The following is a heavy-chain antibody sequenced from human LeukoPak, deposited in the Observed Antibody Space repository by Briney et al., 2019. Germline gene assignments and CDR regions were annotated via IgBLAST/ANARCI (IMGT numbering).Heavy chain of an antibody. CDR1: GFIFSSYS. D-gene: IGHD3-22*01. V-gene: IGHV3-48*01. CDR2: ISSSSSTI. J-gene: IGHJ3*02. CDR3: ARGWYYDSSGDAFDI. Sequence: GGSLRLSCAASGFIFSSYSMNWVRQAPGKGLEWVSYISSSSSTIYYADSVKGRFTISRDNAKNSLYLQMNSLRAEDTAVYYCARGWYYDSSGDAFDIWGQGTMVTVSS.